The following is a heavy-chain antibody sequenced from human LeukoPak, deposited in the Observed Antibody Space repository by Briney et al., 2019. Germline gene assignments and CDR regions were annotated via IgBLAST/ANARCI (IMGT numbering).Heavy chain of an antibody. J-gene: IGHJ3*02. Sequence: GGSLRLSCAASGFTFTIFGLNWVRQAPGKGSEWVSYIDARSGITYYADSVQGRFTISRDDARESVFLQMDGLRVDDTAVYYCARTYDFGRGPPGDAFDNWGPGTWVIVS. CDR2: IDARSGIT. CDR1: GFTFTIFG. CDR3: ARTYDFGRGPPGDAFDN. D-gene: IGHD3-3*01. V-gene: IGHV3-48*01.